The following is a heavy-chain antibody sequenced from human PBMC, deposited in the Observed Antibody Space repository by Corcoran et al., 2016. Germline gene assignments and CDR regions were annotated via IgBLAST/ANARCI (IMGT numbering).Heavy chain of an antibody. J-gene: IGHJ6*02. CDR2: IIPIFGTA. D-gene: IGHD1-26*01. Sequence: QVQLVQSGAEVKKPGSSVKVSCKASGGTFSSYAISWVRQAPGQGLEWMGGIIPIFGTANYAQKFQGRVTITADESTSTAYMELSSLGSEDTAVYDWATHLGGGSYPDYDYYYGMDVWGQGTTVTVSS. V-gene: IGHV1-69*01. CDR1: GGTFSSYA. CDR3: ATHLGGGSYPDYDYYYGMDV.